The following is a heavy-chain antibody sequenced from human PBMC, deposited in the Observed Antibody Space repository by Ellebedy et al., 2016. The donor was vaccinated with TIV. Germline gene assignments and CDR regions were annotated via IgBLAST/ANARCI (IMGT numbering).Heavy chain of an antibody. CDR2: IYWDGDK. CDR1: GFSLSTSGMC. V-gene: IGHV2-70*11. CDR3: ARIQVQMDWGFDY. J-gene: IGHJ4*02. D-gene: IGHD3/OR15-3a*01. Sequence: SGPTLVKPTQTLTLTCTFSGFSLSTSGMCVSWIRQPPGKALEWLARIYWDGDKYYSTSLKTRLTISKDTSKNQVVLTMTNMDPEDTATYYCARIQVQMDWGFDYWGQGTLVTVSS.